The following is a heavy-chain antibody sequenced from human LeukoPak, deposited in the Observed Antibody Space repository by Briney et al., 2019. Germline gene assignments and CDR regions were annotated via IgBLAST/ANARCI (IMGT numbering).Heavy chain of an antibody. J-gene: IGHJ3*02. CDR2: ISGSGGST. CDR1: GFTFSSYA. V-gene: IGHV3-23*01. CDR3: AKRSRYFDWLLSLHDAFDI. D-gene: IGHD3-9*01. Sequence: GGSLRLSCTASGFTFSSYAMSWVRQAPGKGLEWVSAISGSGGSTYYADSVKGRFTISRDNSKNTLYLQMNSLRAEDTAVYYCAKRSRYFDWLLSLHDAFDIWGQGTMVTVSS.